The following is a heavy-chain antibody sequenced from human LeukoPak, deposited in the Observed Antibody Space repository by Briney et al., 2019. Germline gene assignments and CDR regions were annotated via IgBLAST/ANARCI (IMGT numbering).Heavy chain of an antibody. D-gene: IGHD3-3*01. CDR1: GGSISSYY. V-gene: IGHV4-59*01. CDR2: IYNSGST. CDR3: ARLNYDFDFPDY. Sequence: KTSETLSLTCTVSGGSISSYYWSWLRQPPGKGLEWIGHIYNSGSTKYNPSLKSRVTISVDTSKNQFSLKLSSVTAADTAMYYCARLNYDFDFPDYWGQGTLVTVSS. J-gene: IGHJ4*02.